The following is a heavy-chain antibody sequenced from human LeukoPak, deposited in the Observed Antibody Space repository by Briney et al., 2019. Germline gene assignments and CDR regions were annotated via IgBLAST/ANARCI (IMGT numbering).Heavy chain of an antibody. Sequence: GGSLRLSCAASGFTFSSYGMHWVRQAPGKGLEWVAVIWYDGSNKYYADSVKGRFTISRDNAKNSLYLQMNSLRADDTAVYYCARSQWLPYDVFDIWGQGTMVTVSS. V-gene: IGHV3-33*01. D-gene: IGHD6-19*01. CDR1: GFTFSSYG. CDR2: IWYDGSNK. CDR3: ARSQWLPYDVFDI. J-gene: IGHJ3*02.